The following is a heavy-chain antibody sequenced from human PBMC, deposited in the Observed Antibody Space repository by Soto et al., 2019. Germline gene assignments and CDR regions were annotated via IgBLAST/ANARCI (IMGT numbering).Heavy chain of an antibody. Sequence: ASVKVSCKGSGGTFSSYTISWVRQAPGQGLEWMGIINPSGGSTSYAQKFQGRVTMTRDTSTSTVYMELSSLRSEDTAVYYCARDSPDIGVGYLWGQGTLVTVSS. J-gene: IGHJ5*02. V-gene: IGHV1-46*01. CDR2: INPSGGST. CDR3: ARDSPDIGVGYL. D-gene: IGHD5-12*01. CDR1: GGTFSSYT.